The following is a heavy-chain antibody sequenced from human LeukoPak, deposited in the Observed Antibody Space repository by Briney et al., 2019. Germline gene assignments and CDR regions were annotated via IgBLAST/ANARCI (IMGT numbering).Heavy chain of an antibody. J-gene: IGHJ4*01. V-gene: IGHV1-18*01. D-gene: IGHD2-2*03. CDR1: GYTFTSYG. CDR3: ARGRLPYGYFDS. Sequence: ASVRVSCKASGYTFTSYGLSWVRQAPGQGLEWMGWISAYNGVTKYAEKFQDRLTVTTDASTNTTYMELGSLRSDDTAVFYCARGRLPYGYFDSWGQGTLVTFSS. CDR2: ISAYNGVT.